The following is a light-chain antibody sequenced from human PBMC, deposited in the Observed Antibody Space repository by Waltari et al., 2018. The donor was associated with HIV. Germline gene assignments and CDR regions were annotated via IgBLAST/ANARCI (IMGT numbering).Light chain of an antibody. CDR1: TSTIGTNT. Sequence: SVLTQPSSASGTPGQRVTISCSGSTSTIGTNTVSWYQQLPGAAPQLLICINAQRPSGVPDRFSGSKSGTSASLAISGLQSEDEADYYCAVWDDSLNGWLFGGGTKLTVL. CDR2: INA. V-gene: IGLV1-44*01. J-gene: IGLJ2*01. CDR3: AVWDDSLNGWL.